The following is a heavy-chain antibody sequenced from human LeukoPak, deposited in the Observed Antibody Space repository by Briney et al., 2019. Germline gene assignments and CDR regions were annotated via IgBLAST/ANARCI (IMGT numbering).Heavy chain of an antibody. D-gene: IGHD6-13*01. CDR3: ARALGRSIETAGVGY. Sequence: SVKGRFTVSRDNSKNTLYLQMNSLRAEDTAVYYCARALGRSIETAGVGYWGQGTLVTVSS. J-gene: IGHJ4*02. V-gene: IGHV3-30*01.